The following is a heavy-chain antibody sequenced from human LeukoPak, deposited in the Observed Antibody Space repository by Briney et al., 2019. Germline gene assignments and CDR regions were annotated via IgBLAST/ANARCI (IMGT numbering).Heavy chain of an antibody. D-gene: IGHD6-13*01. V-gene: IGHV1-8*01. CDR1: GYTFTSYD. CDR2: MNPNSGNT. J-gene: IGHJ5*02. CDR3: ARVPGMAAAGIDWFDP. Sequence: ASVKVSCKASGYTFTSYDINWVRQATGHGLEWMGWMNPNSGNTGYAQKLQGGVTMTRNTSISTAYMELSSLRSEDTAVYYCARVPGMAAAGIDWFDPWGQGTLVTVCS.